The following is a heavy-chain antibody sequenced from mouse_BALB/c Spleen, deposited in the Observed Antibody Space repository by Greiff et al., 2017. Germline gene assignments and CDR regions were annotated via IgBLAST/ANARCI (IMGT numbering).Heavy chain of an antibody. Sequence: VQLQQSGGGLVQPGGSLRLSCATSGFTFTDYYMSWVRQPPGKALEWLGFIRNKANGYTTEYSASVKGRFTISRDNSQSILYLQMNTLRAEDSATYYCARDDYAMDYWGQGTSVTVSS. CDR2: IRNKANGYTT. V-gene: IGHV7-3*02. J-gene: IGHJ4*01. CDR1: GFTFTDYY. CDR3: ARDDYAMDY.